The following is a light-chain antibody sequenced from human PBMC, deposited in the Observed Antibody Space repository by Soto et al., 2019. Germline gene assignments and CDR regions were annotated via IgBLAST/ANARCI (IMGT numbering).Light chain of an antibody. CDR1: SGHSSYA. J-gene: IGLJ2*01. Sequence: QAVLTQSPSASASLGASVKLTCTLSSGHSSYAIAWHQQQSEKGPRYLMKLDSDGSHTKGDAIPDRFSGSSSGAERYLTISSLQSEDEADYYCQTWGTGIHVVFGGGTKLTVL. CDR3: QTWGTGIHVV. CDR2: LDSDGSH. V-gene: IGLV4-69*01.